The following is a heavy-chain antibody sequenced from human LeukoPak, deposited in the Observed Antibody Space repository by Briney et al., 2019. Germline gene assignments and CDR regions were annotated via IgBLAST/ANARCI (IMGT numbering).Heavy chain of an antibody. CDR1: GYTFTGYY. D-gene: IGHD2-8*01. CDR3: VRSRIVRAGNFDY. CDR2: INPNSGGT. V-gene: IGHV1-2*02. Sequence: ASVKVSCKSSGYTFTGYYMHWVRQAPGQGLEWMGWINPNSGGTNYAQKLQGRVTMTRDTSISTAYMELSRLRSDDTAVYYCVRSRIVRAGNFDYWGQGTLVTVSS. J-gene: IGHJ4*02.